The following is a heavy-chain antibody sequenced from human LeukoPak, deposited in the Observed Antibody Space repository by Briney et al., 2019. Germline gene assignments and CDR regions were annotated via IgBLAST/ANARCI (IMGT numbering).Heavy chain of an antibody. V-gene: IGHV3-74*01. CDR2: INSDGSGT. Sequence: GGSLRLSCAASGFTFNSYWMHWVRQAPGKGLVWVSRINSDGSGTSDADFVKGRFTISRDNSKNTLYLQMNSLRAEDTATYYCARDRLTNDAFDIWAKGQWSPSLQ. D-gene: IGHD2-8*01. CDR3: ARDRLTNDAFDI. J-gene: IGHJ3*02. CDR1: GFTFNSYW.